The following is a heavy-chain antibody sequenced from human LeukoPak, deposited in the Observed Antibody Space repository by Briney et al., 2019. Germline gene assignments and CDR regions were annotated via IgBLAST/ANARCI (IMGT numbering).Heavy chain of an antibody. J-gene: IGHJ3*02. CDR2: IYASGST. CDR1: GGSISSYY. D-gene: IGHD3-9*01. Sequence: SETLSLTCTVSGGSISSYYWSWIRQPAGKGLEWIGRIYASGSTNYNPSLESRVTMSVDTSKNQFSLKLTSVTAADTAVYYCARDGKRYFDWFDAFDIWGQGTTVTVSS. CDR3: ARDGKRYFDWFDAFDI. V-gene: IGHV4-4*07.